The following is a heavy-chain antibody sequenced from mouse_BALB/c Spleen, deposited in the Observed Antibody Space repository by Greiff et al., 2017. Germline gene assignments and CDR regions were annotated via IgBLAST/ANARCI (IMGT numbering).Heavy chain of an antibody. V-gene: IGHV4-1*02. CDR2: INPDSSTI. CDR1: GFDFSRYW. D-gene: IGHD2-1*01. CDR3: ARPYYYGNYWYFDV. Sequence: VQVVESGGGLVQPGGSLKLSCAASGFDFSRYWMSWVRQAPGKGLEWIGEINPDSSTINYTPSLKDKFIISRDNAKNTLYLQMSKVRSEDTALYYCARPYYYGNYWYFDVWGAGTTVTVSS. J-gene: IGHJ1*01.